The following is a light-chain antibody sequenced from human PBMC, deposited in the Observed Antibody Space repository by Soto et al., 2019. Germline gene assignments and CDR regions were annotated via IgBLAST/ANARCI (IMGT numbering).Light chain of an antibody. CDR2: EVT. J-gene: IGLJ1*01. Sequence: QSVLTQPASVSGSPAQSITISCTGTSSDVGGYNYVSWYQQHPGKAPKLIIYEVTNRPSGISNRFSGSKSDNTDSLTIAGLQSEDVSEYFCSSFTSSSTRVFGTGTKVTVL. V-gene: IGLV2-14*03. CDR3: SSFTSSSTRV. CDR1: SSDVGGYNY.